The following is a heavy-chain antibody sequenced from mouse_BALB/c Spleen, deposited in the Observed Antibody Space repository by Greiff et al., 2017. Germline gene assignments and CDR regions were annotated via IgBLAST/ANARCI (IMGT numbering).Heavy chain of an antibody. J-gene: IGHJ1*01. D-gene: IGHD1-1*01. CDR2: ISSGSSTI. Sequence: VKVVESGGGLVQPGGSRKLSCAASGFTFSSFGMHWVRQAPEKGLEWVAYISSGSSTIYYADTVKGRFTISRDNPKNTLFLQMTSLRSEDTAMYYCARGDYYGSSLYWYFDVWGAGTTVTVSS. CDR1: GFTFSSFG. V-gene: IGHV5-17*02. CDR3: ARGDYYGSSLYWYFDV.